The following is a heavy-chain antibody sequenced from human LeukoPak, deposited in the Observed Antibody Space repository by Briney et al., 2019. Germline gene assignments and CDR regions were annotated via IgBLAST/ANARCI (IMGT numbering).Heavy chain of an antibody. Sequence: PSETLSLTCTVSGGSISSYYWSWIRQPPGKGLEWIGYIYYSGSTNYNPSLKSRVTISVDTSKNQFSLKLSSVTAADTAVYYCARNRGYCSSTSCYASPFDYWGQGTLVTVSS. J-gene: IGHJ4*02. CDR1: GGSISSYY. D-gene: IGHD2-2*01. CDR2: IYYSGST. CDR3: ARNRGYCSSTSCYASPFDY. V-gene: IGHV4-59*01.